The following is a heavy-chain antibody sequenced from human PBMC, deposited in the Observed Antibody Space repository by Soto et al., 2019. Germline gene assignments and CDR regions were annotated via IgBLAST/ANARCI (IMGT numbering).Heavy chain of an antibody. CDR1: GFTFTSSA. V-gene: IGHV1-58*01. J-gene: IGHJ4*02. CDR3: AADLDYDFWSGYYRPPNFDY. Sequence: PVKVSCKASGFTFTSSAVQWVRQARGQRLEWIGWIVVGSGNTNYAQKFQERVTITRDMSTSTAYMELSSLRSEDTAVYYCAADLDYDFWSGYYRPPNFDYWGQGTLVTVS. CDR2: IVVGSGNT. D-gene: IGHD3-3*01.